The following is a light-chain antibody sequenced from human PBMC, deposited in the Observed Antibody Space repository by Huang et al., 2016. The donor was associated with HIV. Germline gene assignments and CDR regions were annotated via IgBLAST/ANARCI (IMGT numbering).Light chain of an antibody. J-gene: IGKJ2*01. CDR1: QSVSSN. V-gene: IGKV3-15*01. CDR2: SSS. Sequence: EIVLTQSPATLSVSPGDRVTLSCRASQSVSSNLAWYQQKPGQAPRLLIYSSSSRATGVPARFSGSGSATEFSLTITNLQSEDFAIYYCQQYNHWPPYTFGQGTKLEIK. CDR3: QQYNHWPPYT.